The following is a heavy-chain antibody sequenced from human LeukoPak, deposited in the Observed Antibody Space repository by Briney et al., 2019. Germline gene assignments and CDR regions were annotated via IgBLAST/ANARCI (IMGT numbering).Heavy chain of an antibody. CDR1: GVTFTTYT. J-gene: IGHJ4*02. V-gene: IGHV3-23*01. CDR2: TLGDGRK. Sequence: TGGSLRLSCATSGVTFTTYTMNWVCQAPGKRLEFVSSTLGDGRKYYIDSVQGRFAISRDTRTNTLYLQMDSLRVEDTAIYYCAKDLKPDGKWEIDYWGQGTPVTVSS. CDR3: AKDLKPDGKWEIDY. D-gene: IGHD1-26*01.